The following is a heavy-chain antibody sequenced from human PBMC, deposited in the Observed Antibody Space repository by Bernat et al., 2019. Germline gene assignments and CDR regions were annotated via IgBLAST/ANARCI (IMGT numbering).Heavy chain of an antibody. CDR2: INPNSGGT. V-gene: IGHV1-2*04. CDR3: ARFPPRYSSSSGAFDI. Sequence: QVQLVQSGAEVKKPGASVKVSCKASGYTFTGYYMHWVRQAPGQGLGWMGWINPNSGGTNFAQKFQGWVNMTRDTSMRTAYVELSRLRSDETAVYYCARFPPRYSSSSGAFDIWGQGTMVTVSS. CDR1: GYTFTGYY. J-gene: IGHJ3*02. D-gene: IGHD6-6*01.